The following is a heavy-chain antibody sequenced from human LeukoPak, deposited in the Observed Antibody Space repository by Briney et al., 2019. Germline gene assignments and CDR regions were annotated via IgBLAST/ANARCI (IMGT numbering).Heavy chain of an antibody. CDR1: GGSISSGGYS. CDR2: IYHSGST. CDR3: ARDNWNYWMAFDY. V-gene: IGHV4-30-2*01. J-gene: IGHJ4*02. Sequence: TLSLTCAVSGGSISSGGYSWSWIRQPPGKGLEWIGYIYHSGSTYYNPSLKSRVTISVDRSKNQFSLKLSSVTAADTAVYYCARDNWNYWMAFDYWGQGTLVTVSS. D-gene: IGHD1-7*01.